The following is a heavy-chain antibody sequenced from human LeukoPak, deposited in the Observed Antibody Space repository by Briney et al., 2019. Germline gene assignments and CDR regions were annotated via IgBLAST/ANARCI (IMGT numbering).Heavy chain of an antibody. CDR3: ASSLQTSSPVLIANPFAY. D-gene: IGHD2-8*01. J-gene: IGHJ4*02. CDR1: GFTFSSYV. V-gene: IGHV3-48*03. CDR2: ISRSGSTI. Sequence: PGGSLRLSCAASGFTFSSYVVNWVRQAPGKGLEWVSYISRSGSTIHYADSVKGRFTISRDNAKNSLYLQMNSLRAEDTAVYYCASSLQTSSPVLIANPFAYWGQGTLVTVSS.